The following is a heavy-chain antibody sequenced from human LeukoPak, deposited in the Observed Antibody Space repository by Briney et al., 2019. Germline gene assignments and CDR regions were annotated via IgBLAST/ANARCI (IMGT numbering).Heavy chain of an antibody. CDR1: GYSISSSNY. V-gene: IGHV4-28*05. Sequence: PSDTLSLTCAVSGYSISSSNYWAWIRQPPGKGLEWIGHIYYSGSIYCSPSLKSRVTMSVDTSKNQFSLKLSSVTAVDTAVYYCARKATTGPTKAAFDIWGQGTMVTVSS. D-gene: IGHD4-17*01. CDR3: ARKATTGPTKAAFDI. J-gene: IGHJ3*02. CDR2: IYYSGSI.